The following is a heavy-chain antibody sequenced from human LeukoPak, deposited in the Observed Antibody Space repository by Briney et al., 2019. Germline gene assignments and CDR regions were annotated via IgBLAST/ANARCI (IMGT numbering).Heavy chain of an antibody. CDR1: GFTFDDYA. D-gene: IGHD3-22*01. CDR3: AKGTQYYYDSSGYYVGYFDY. CDR2: ISGDGGST. V-gene: IGHV3-43*02. Sequence: PGGSLRLSCAASGFTFDDYAMQWVRQAPGKGLEWVSLISGDGGSTYYADSVKGRFTISRDNSKNSLYLQMNSLRTEDTALYYCAKGTQYYYDSSGYYVGYFDYWGQGTLVTVSS. J-gene: IGHJ4*02.